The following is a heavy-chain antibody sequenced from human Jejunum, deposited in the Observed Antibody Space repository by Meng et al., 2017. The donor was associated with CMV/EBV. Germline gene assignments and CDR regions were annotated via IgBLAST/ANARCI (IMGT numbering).Heavy chain of an antibody. CDR1: VDSITRHNY. CDR2: ISHSGST. D-gene: IGHD3-10*01. Sequence: AVSVDSITRHNYWSWVRQPPGKGLEWIGEISHSGSTKYTSSLTSRVAISVDKTKNHFSLKLTSVTAADTGVYFCARSSGFWSLDSWGQGILVTVSS. J-gene: IGHJ4*02. V-gene: IGHV4-4*01. CDR3: ARSSGFWSLDS.